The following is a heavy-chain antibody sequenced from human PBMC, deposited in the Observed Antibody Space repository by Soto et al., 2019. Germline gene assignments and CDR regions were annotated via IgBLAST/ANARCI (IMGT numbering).Heavy chain of an antibody. CDR3: ARGEVCSGYQNFFDH. J-gene: IGHJ5*02. CDR2: IIPISATE. V-gene: IGHV1-69*01. Sequence: QVQLVQSGAEVKKPGSSVKVSCKASGGSFTSYCFTWLRQAPGQGQEWMGAIIPISATEKIAQKFQGRVTLTANDLTSTAYMELNRLSSDDPAVYSCARGEVCSGYQNFFDHWGQGTLVTVSS. D-gene: IGHD3-22*01. CDR1: GGSFTSYC.